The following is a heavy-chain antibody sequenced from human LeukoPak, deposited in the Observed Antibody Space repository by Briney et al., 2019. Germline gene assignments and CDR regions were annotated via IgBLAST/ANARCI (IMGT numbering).Heavy chain of an antibody. D-gene: IGHD2-2*02. CDR1: GYTFTGYY. J-gene: IGHJ4*02. CDR3: ARDYFGVVVPAAIRGQFDY. Sequence: ASVKVSCKASGYTFTGYYMHWVRQAPGQGLEWMGWINPNSGGTNYAQKFQGRVTMTRDTSISTAYMELSRLRSDDTAVYYCARDYFGVVVPAAIRGQFDYWGQGTPVTVSS. CDR2: INPNSGGT. V-gene: IGHV1-2*02.